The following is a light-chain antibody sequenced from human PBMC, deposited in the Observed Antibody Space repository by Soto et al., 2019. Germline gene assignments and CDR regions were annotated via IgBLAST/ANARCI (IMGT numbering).Light chain of an antibody. CDR1: QSVGSNY. J-gene: IGKJ2*01. V-gene: IGKV3-20*01. CDR3: QRYGTSAYT. CDR2: GAS. Sequence: IVLTQSPGTLSLSPGERATLSCRASQSVGSNYLAWYQQKPGQAPRLLIYGASSRATGIQDRFSGSGSGTDFTLTIRRLEPEDVAVYYCQRYGTSAYTFGQGTTLEIK.